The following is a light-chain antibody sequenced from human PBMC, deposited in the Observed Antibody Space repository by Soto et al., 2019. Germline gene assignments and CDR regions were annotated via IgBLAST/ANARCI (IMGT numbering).Light chain of an antibody. V-gene: IGLV2-14*02. CDR1: SSDVGSQNL. CDR3: SSYTSSSTPGYV. Sequence: QSVLTQPASVSGSPGQSITISCTGTSSDVGSQNLVSWYQQHPGKAPKLMIYEGTKRPSGVSNRFSGSKSGNTASLTISGLQAEDEADYYCSSYTSSSTPGYVFGTGTKLTVL. J-gene: IGLJ1*01. CDR2: EGT.